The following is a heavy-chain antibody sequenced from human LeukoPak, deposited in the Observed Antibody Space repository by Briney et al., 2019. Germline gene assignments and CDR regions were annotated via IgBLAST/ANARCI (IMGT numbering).Heavy chain of an antibody. CDR1: GFTFCSYS. Sequence: GGSLGGACAASGFTFCSYSVNWGRHGPGKGLEWVSSISSSSSYIYYADSVKGRFTISRDNAKNSLYLQMNSLRAEDTAVYYCARDRGAVAGPYFDYWGQGTLVTVSS. V-gene: IGHV3-21*01. D-gene: IGHD6-19*01. J-gene: IGHJ4*02. CDR3: ARDRGAVAGPYFDY. CDR2: ISSSSSYI.